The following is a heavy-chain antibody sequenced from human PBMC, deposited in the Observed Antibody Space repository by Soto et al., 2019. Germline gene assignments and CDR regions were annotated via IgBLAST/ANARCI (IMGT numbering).Heavy chain of an antibody. D-gene: IGHD3-22*01. CDR1: GGIFSRNT. Sequence: QVQLVQSGAEVKKPGSSVKVSCKASGGIFSRNTISWVRQAPGQGLEWMGGIIPIFGTANYAQTFQGIVTITADESTSTAYMELSRLRSEDTAVYYCARQFDYDTSGYYYAYWGQGTLVTVS. J-gene: IGHJ4*02. CDR3: ARQFDYDTSGYYYAY. CDR2: IIPIFGTA. V-gene: IGHV1-69*01.